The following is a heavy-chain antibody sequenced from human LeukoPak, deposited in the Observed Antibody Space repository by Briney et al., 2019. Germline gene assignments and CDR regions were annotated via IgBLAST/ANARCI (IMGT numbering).Heavy chain of an antibody. D-gene: IGHD5-12*01. CDR2: INQGGSVK. Sequence: PGGSLRLSCAASGFSSRDFWMTWVRQAPGKELEGVANINQGGSVKYYVDSVKGRFTISRDDAKSSLYVQMNSLRDEDTAVYYCARFGYSGWNLEYWGQGTLVAVSS. V-gene: IGHV3-7*01. CDR1: GFSSRDFW. CDR3: ARFGYSGWNLEY. J-gene: IGHJ4*02.